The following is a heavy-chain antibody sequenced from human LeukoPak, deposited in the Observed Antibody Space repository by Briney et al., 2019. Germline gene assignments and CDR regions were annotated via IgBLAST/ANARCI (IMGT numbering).Heavy chain of an antibody. J-gene: IGHJ3*02. CDR2: ISYDGSNK. CDR1: GFTFSSYA. D-gene: IGHD1-26*01. Sequence: GGSLRLSCAASGFTFSSYAMHWVRQAPGKGLEWVAVISYDGSNKYYADSVKGRFTISRDNSKNTLYLQMNSLRAEDTAVYYCARGDPGIVGTRTGAFDIWGQGTMVTVSS. V-gene: IGHV3-30*01. CDR3: ARGDPGIVGTRTGAFDI.